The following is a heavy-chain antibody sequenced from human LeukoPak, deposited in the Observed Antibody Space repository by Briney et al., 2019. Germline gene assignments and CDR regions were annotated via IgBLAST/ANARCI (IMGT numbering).Heavy chain of an antibody. CDR3: ARSPKDGYNPDAFDI. CDR2: IYPGDSDT. Sequence: GESLKISCKGFGYSFTSYWIGWVRQMPGKGLEWMGIIYPGDSDTRYSPSFQGQVTISADKSISTAYLQWSSLRASDTAMYYCARSPKDGYNPDAFDIWGQGTMVTVSS. CDR1: GYSFTSYW. V-gene: IGHV5-51*01. J-gene: IGHJ3*02. D-gene: IGHD5-24*01.